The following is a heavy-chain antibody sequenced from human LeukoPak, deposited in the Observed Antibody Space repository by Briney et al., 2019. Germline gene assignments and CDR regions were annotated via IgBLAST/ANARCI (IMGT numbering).Heavy chain of an antibody. CDR1: GFTVFTND. CDR3: ARGVEPLAANTLAY. CDR2: LYSDGNT. Sequence: GGSLRLSCAHSGFTVFTNDMPWVRQAPGKGLEWVSVLYSDGNTKYADSVQGRFTISRDNSKNTLYLEMNSLSPDDTAVYYCARGVEPLAANTLAYWGQGTLVTVSS. J-gene: IGHJ4*02. V-gene: IGHV3-53*01. D-gene: IGHD1-14*01.